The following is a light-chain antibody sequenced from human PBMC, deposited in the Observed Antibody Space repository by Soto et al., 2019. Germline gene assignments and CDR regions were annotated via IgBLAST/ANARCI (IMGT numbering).Light chain of an antibody. CDR1: QSVRSSY. J-gene: IGKJ2*01. CDR3: QQYVSSPYT. V-gene: IGKV3-20*01. CDR2: GAS. Sequence: EIVLTQSPGTLSLSPGERATLSCRASQSVRSSYLAWYQQKPGQAPRLLIYGASDRDTGIPDRFSGSGSGTDFTLTIIRLEPEDFAVYYCQQYVSSPYTFGQGTRLEI.